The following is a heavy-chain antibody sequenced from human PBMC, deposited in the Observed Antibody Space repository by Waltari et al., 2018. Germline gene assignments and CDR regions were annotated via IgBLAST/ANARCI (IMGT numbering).Heavy chain of an antibody. V-gene: IGHV4-38-2*01. CDR3: ARQPLENVDY. Sequence: QVQLQESGPGLVKPSETLSLTCAVSGYSISSGYYWGWIRQPPGKGLEWIGSIHHSGSTYYNPSLKSRVTISVDTSKNQFSLKLSAVTAADTAVYYCARQPLENVDYWGQGTLVTVSS. CDR2: IHHSGST. J-gene: IGHJ4*02. CDR1: GYSISSGYY. D-gene: IGHD1-1*01.